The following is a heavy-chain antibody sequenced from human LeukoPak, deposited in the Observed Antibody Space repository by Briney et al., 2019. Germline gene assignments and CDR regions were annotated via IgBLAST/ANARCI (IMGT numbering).Heavy chain of an antibody. J-gene: IGHJ4*02. D-gene: IGHD1-7*01. V-gene: IGHV1-2*06. Sequence: GASVKVSCKASGYTFTGYYMHWVRQAPGQGLEWMGRINPNSGGTNYAQKFQGRVTMTRDTSISTAYMELSRLRSDDTAVYYCARDPKLELRPYYFDYWGQGTLVTVSS. CDR1: GYTFTGYY. CDR3: ARDPKLELRPYYFDY. CDR2: INPNSGGT.